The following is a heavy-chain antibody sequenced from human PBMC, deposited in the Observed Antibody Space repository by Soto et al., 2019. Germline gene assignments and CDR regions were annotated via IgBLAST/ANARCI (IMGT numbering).Heavy chain of an antibody. CDR2: INHSGST. J-gene: IGHJ4*02. V-gene: IGHV4-34*01. CDR3: ARGVAQQQLASDNFDY. D-gene: IGHD6-13*01. CDR1: GGSFSGYY. Sequence: PSETLSLTCAVYGGSFSGYYWSWIRQPPGKGLEWIGEINHSGSTNYNPSLKSRVTISVDTSKNQFSLKLSSVTAADTAVYYCARGVAQQQLASDNFDYWGQGTLVTVSS.